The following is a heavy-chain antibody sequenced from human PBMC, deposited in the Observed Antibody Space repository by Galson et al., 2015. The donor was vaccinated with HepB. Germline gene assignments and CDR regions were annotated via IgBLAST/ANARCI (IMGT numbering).Heavy chain of an antibody. CDR3: ARGGAYGGHANDY. J-gene: IGHJ4*02. Sequence: SLRLSCAASGFTFSSYAMHWVRQAPGKGLEWVAVISYDGSNKYYADSVKGRFTISRDNSKNTLYLQMNSLRAEDTAVYYCARGGAYGGHANDYWGQGTLVTVSS. V-gene: IGHV3-30-3*01. D-gene: IGHD4-23*01. CDR2: ISYDGSNK. CDR1: GFTFSSYA.